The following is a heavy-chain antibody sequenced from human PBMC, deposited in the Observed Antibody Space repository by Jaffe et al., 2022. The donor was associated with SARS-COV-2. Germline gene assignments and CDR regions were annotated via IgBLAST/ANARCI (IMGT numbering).Heavy chain of an antibody. CDR1: GYTFTSYA. Sequence: QVQLVQSGAEVKKPGASVKVSCKASGYTFTSYAMHWVRQAPGQRLEWMGWINAGNGNTKYSQKFQGRVTITRDTSASTAYMELSSLRSEDTAVYYCARDYWEYSSSASSKGVYYYYMDVWGKGTTVTVSS. D-gene: IGHD6-13*01. CDR2: INAGNGNT. V-gene: IGHV1-3*01. CDR3: ARDYWEYSSSASSKGVYYYYMDV. J-gene: IGHJ6*03.